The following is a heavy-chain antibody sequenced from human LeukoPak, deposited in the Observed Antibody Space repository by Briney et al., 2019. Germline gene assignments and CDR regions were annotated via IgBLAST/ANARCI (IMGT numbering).Heavy chain of an antibody. CDR3: LRVAEATTMVSPDYFDY. CDR1: GFTFSAYF. CDR2: INPSRGGT. J-gene: IGHJ4*01. D-gene: IGHD4-23*01. Sequence: ASVKVSCKASGFTFSAYFIHWVRQAPGQGLEWMGRINPSRGGTTYAQKFQGRVTMTRDTSISTAYMDLSSLRSDATAVYYCLRVAEATTMVSPDYFDYWGPGTLVTVSS. V-gene: IGHV1-2*06.